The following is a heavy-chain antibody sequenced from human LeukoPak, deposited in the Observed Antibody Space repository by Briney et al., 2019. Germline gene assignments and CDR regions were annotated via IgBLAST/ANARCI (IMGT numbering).Heavy chain of an antibody. J-gene: IGHJ6*03. D-gene: IGHD2-2*01. Sequence: GGSLRLSCAASGFTFSTYNMHWVRQAPGKGLEWVSYISSSSSTIYFADSVKGRFTISRDNAKNSLYLQMNSLRAEDTAVYYCARYCSSTSCRRGYYYYYMDVWGKGTTVTVSS. CDR2: ISSSSSTI. V-gene: IGHV3-48*04. CDR1: GFTFSTYN. CDR3: ARYCSSTSCRRGYYYYYMDV.